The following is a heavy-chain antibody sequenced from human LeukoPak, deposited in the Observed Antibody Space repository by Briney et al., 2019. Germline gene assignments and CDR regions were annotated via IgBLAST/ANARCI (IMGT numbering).Heavy chain of an antibody. CDR3: ARARTAIAAAADFVY. CDR1: GYTFTSYA. CDR2: INAGNGNT. V-gene: IGHV1-3*01. Sequence: ASVKVSCKASGYTFTSYAMHWVRQAPGQRLEWMGWINAGNGNTKYSQKFQGRVTITRDTSASTAYMELSSLRSEDTAVYYCARARTAIAAAADFVYWGQGTLVTVSS. J-gene: IGHJ4*02. D-gene: IGHD6-13*01.